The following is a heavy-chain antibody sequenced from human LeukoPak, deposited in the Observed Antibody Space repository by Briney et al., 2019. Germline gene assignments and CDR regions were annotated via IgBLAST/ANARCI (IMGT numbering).Heavy chain of an antibody. CDR1: GGSFSGYY. Sequence: PSETLSLTCAVYGGSFSGYYWSWIRQPPGKGLEWIGEINHCGSTNYNPSLKSRVTISVDTSKNQFSLKLSSVTAADTAVYYCARGGGWSYFLENDNWFDPWGQGTLVTVSS. CDR2: INHCGST. J-gene: IGHJ5*02. CDR3: ARGGGWSYFLENDNWFDP. V-gene: IGHV4-34*01. D-gene: IGHD2-15*01.